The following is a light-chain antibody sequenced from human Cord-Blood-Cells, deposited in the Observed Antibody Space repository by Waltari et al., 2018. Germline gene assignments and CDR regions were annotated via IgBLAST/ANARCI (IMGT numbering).Light chain of an antibody. CDR3: QQRSNWPLT. Sequence: EIVSTPSPATLSLSPGERATLSGRASQSVSSYLAWYQQKPGQAPRLLIYDASNRATGIPARFSGSGSGTDFTLTISSLEPEDFAVYYCQQRSNWPLTFGGGTKVEIK. V-gene: IGKV3-11*01. CDR1: QSVSSY. CDR2: DAS. J-gene: IGKJ4*01.